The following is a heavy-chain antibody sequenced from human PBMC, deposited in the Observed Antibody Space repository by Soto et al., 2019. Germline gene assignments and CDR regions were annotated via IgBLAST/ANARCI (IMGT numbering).Heavy chain of an antibody. J-gene: IGHJ4*02. CDR2: ISYDGSNK. V-gene: IGHV3-30*03. CDR1: GFTFSSYG. Sequence: QVQLVESGGGVVQPGRSLRLSCAASGFTFSSYGMHWVRQAPGKGLEWVAVISYDGSNKYYADSVKGRFTISRDNSKNTLYLQMNSLRAEDTAVYYCASGSSSSWYSSFDYWGQGTLVTVSS. CDR3: ASGSSSSWYSSFDY. D-gene: IGHD6-13*01.